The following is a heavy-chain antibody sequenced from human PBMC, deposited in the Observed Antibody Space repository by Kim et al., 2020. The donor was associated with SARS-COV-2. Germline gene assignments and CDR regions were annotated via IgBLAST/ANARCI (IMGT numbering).Heavy chain of an antibody. CDR3: ARVGGYRGGY. D-gene: IGHD3-16*01. J-gene: IGHJ4*02. Sequence: YIYYADSVKGRFTISRDNAKNSLYLQMNSLRAEDTAVYYCARVGGYRGGYWGQGTLVTVSS. CDR2: YI. V-gene: IGHV3-21*01.